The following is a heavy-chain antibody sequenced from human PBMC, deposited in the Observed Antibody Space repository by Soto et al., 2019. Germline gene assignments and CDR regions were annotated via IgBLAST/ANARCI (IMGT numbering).Heavy chain of an antibody. CDR3: ARELERRFWFDP. CDR2: ITYDGRNK. D-gene: IGHD1-1*01. Sequence: QVHLVESGGGVVQPGRSLRLSCAASGFTFRSYAMHWVRQAPGKGLEWVAVITYDGRNKYYADSVKGRFTISRDNSKNTLYLQMNSLRAEDTAVYYCARELERRFWFDPWGQGTLVTVSS. J-gene: IGHJ5*02. CDR1: GFTFRSYA. V-gene: IGHV3-30*04.